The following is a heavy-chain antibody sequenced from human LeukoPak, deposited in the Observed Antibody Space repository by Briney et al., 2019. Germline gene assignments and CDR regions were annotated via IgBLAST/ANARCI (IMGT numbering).Heavy chain of an antibody. J-gene: IGHJ3*02. V-gene: IGHV4-59*11. CDR2: ISYIGST. Sequence: PSETLSLTCAVSDDSFSSHYWTWIRQPPGKGLEWIGYISYIGSTNYNPSLKSRVTISIDTSKHQFPLKLSSVTAAETAVYYCARDLVTVTKGFDIWGQGKMVSVSS. D-gene: IGHD4-17*01. CDR3: ARDLVTVTKGFDI. CDR1: DDSFSSHY.